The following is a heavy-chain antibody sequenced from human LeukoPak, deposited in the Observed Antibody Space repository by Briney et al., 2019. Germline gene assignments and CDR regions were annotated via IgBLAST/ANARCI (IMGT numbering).Heavy chain of an antibody. Sequence: SETLSLTCAVYGGSFSGYCWSWIRQPPGKGLEWIGEINHSGSTNYNPSLKSRVTISVDTSKNQFSLKLSSVTAADTAVYYCARGSQRPFDYWGQGTLVTVSS. V-gene: IGHV4-34*01. CDR1: GGSFSGYC. CDR3: ARGSQRPFDY. CDR2: INHSGST. J-gene: IGHJ4*02.